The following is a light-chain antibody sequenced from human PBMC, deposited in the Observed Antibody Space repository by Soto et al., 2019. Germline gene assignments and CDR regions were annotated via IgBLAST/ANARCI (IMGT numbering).Light chain of an antibody. J-gene: IGKJ1*01. CDR3: QQSYSTPWT. CDR1: QSMMSY. V-gene: IGKV1-39*01. Sequence: DIPMTQSPSTLAACVGDGVSIXCRATQSMMSYLNWYQQKPGEPPKLLIYAASSLQRGGPSRFSGSGSVTDFTRTISSLQPEDFATYYGQQSYSTPWTFGQGTKVDIK. CDR2: AAS.